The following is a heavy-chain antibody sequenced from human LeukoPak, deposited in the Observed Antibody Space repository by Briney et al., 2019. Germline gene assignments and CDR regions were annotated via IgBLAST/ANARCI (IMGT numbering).Heavy chain of an antibody. CDR2: IIPIFGTA. V-gene: IGHV1-69*05. Sequence: SVEVSCKASGGTFSSYAISWVRQAPGQGLEWMGRIIPIFGTASYAQKFQGRVTITTDESTSTAYMELSSLRSEDTAVYYCALWKYDYVWGSYPQGDYWGQGTLVTVSS. CDR3: ALWKYDYVWGSYPQGDY. J-gene: IGHJ4*02. D-gene: IGHD3-16*02. CDR1: GGTFSSYA.